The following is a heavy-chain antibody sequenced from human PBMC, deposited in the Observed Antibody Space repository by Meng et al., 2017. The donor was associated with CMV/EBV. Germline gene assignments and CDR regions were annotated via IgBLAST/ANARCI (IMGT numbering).Heavy chain of an antibody. CDR2: INPHGAGT. V-gene: IGHV1-2*06. CDR3: TRSWIDSFTPDFDY. J-gene: IGHJ4*02. CDR1: VFGFTGHY. D-gene: IGHD2-2*03. Sequence: LVQCVSEVKKPGASVKFSCTASVFGFTGHYMSLVIRAPGQGLEWFGRINPHGAGTNQGEKFQGRVTRTRDPSNNIVYMDLTRLTSDDTAVYYCTRSWIDSFTPDFDYWGQGTLVTVSS.